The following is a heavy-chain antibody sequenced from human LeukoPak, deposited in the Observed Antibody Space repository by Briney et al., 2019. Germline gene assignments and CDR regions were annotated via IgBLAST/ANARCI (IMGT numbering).Heavy chain of an antibody. D-gene: IGHD6-13*01. J-gene: IGHJ4*02. V-gene: IGHV4-34*01. CDR3: AGRNGAAAGTFWVY. CDR2: INHSGST. Sequence: SETLSLTCAVYGGSFSGYYWSWIRQPPGKGLEWIGEINHSGSTNYNPSLKSRVTISVDTSKNQFSLKLSSVTAADTAVYYCAGRNGAAAGTFWVYWGQGTLVTVSS. CDR1: GGSFSGYY.